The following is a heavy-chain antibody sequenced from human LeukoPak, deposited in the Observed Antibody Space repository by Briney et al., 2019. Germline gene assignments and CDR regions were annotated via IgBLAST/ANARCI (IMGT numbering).Heavy chain of an antibody. D-gene: IGHD2-2*01. CDR3: ATLVAPAATGYFDY. Sequence: GGSLRLSCAASGFTFSSYSMNWVRQAPGKGLEWVSYISSSSSTIYYADSVKGRFTISRDNAKNSLYLQMNSLRSEDTAVYYCATLVAPAATGYFDYWGQGTLVTVSS. CDR2: ISSSSSTI. J-gene: IGHJ4*02. CDR1: GFTFSSYS. V-gene: IGHV3-48*01.